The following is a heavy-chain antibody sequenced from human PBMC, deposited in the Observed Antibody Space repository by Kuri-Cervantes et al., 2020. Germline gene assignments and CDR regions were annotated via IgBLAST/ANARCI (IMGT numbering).Heavy chain of an antibody. CDR2: ISGSGGST. V-gene: IGHV3-23*01. J-gene: IGHJ6*02. CDR3: AKDHSRWLGEWYYYYYGMDV. CDR1: GFTFSSYG. D-gene: IGHD3-10*01. Sequence: GGSLRLSCAASGFTFSSYGVHWVRQAPGKGLEWVSAISGSGGSTYYADSVKGRFTISRDNSKNTLYLQMNSLRAEDTAVYYCAKDHSRWLGEWYYYYYGMDVWGQGTTVTVSS.